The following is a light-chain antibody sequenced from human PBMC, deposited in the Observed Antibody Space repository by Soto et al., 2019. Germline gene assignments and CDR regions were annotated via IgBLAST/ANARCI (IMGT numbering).Light chain of an antibody. Sequence: EIVLTQSPSTLSLSPGETATLSCRASQGVSSYLTWYQQTPGQAPRLLIYDASNMATGIPASFSGSGSGTDFTLTISSLQPEDFAVYYCQQRSNWPLTFGGGTKVEIK. V-gene: IGKV3-11*01. CDR1: QGVSSY. CDR2: DAS. CDR3: QQRSNWPLT. J-gene: IGKJ4*01.